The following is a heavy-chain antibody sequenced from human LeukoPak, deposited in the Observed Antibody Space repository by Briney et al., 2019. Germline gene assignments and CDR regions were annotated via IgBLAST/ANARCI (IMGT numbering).Heavy chain of an antibody. J-gene: IGHJ4*02. Sequence: SVKVSCKVSGGTFSTYAISWVRQAPGQGLEWMGRIIPIFGTTHFAQKFQGRLTITAVKSTSTVYMDLSSLRPDDTAVYYCSRASRYCTTGVFPYYFDSWGQGTLVTVSS. CDR3: SRASRYCTTGVFPYYFDS. CDR1: GGTFSTYA. D-gene: IGHD2-8*01. V-gene: IGHV1-69*06. CDR2: IIPIFGTT.